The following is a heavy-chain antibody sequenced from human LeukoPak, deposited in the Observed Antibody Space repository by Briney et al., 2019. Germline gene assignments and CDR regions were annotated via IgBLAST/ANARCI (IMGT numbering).Heavy chain of an antibody. J-gene: IGHJ5*02. D-gene: IGHD2-8*01. CDR1: GFTFSSYS. Sequence: GGSLRLSCAASGFTFSSYSMNWVRQAPGKGLEWVSSISSGSSYIYYADSVKGRFTISRDNAKNSLYLQMNSLRAEDTAVYYCARDGPKYCSNGVCYARVDPWGQGTLVTVSS. CDR3: ARDGPKYCSNGVCYARVDP. V-gene: IGHV3-21*01. CDR2: ISSGSSYI.